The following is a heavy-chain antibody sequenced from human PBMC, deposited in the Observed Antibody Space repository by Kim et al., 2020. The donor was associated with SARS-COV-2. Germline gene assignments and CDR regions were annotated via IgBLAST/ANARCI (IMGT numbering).Heavy chain of an antibody. J-gene: IGHJ4*02. Sequence: GGSLRLSCAASGFTFSSYAMSWVRQAPGKGLEWVSAISGSGGSTSYADSVKGRFTISSDNSKNTLYLQMNILRAENTAAYKCSTHTRVRGVIKFGYWGQG. CDR3: STHTRVRGVIKFGY. D-gene: IGHD3-10*01. CDR1: GFTFSSYA. CDR2: ISGSGGST. V-gene: IGHV3-23*01.